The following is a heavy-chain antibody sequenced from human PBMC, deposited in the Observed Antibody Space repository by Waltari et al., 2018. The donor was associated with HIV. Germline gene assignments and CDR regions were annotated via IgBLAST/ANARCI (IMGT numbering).Heavy chain of an antibody. J-gene: IGHJ4*02. V-gene: IGHV3-15*01. D-gene: IGHD3-10*01. Sequence: EVQLVESGGDLLKPGGCLRLSCAASGFTLNGVWMGWVRQAPGKGLEWVGRIKTKGDGGATDYAAAVKGRFTISRDDSKNTVYLQMNSLKIEDTAVYYCTSEEDYGSGSHFDYWGQGTLVTVSS. CDR3: TSEEDYGSGSHFDY. CDR2: IKTKGDGGAT. CDR1: GFTLNGVW.